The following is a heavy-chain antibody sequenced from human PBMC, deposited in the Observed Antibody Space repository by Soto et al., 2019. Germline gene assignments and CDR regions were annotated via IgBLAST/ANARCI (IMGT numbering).Heavy chain of an antibody. CDR1: GGSISSGCYS. J-gene: IGHJ4*02. CDR2: IYHSGST. D-gene: IGHD3-22*01. CDR3: ASSYYYDSSGYYYGDFDY. Sequence: SETLSLTCAVSGGSISSGCYSWSWIRQPPGKGLEWIGYIYHSGSTYYNPSLKSRVTISVDRSKNQFSLKLSSVTAADTAVYNCASSYYYDSSGYYYGDFDYWGQGTLVTVSS. V-gene: IGHV4-30-2*01.